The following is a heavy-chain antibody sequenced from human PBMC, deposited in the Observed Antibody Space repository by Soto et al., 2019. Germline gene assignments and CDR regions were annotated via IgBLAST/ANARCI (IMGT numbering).Heavy chain of an antibody. D-gene: IGHD3-3*01. CDR1: GGSISSGDYY. J-gene: IGHJ5*02. CDR2: IYYSGTT. V-gene: IGHV4-31*03. Sequence: QVQLQESGPGLVKPSQTLSLTCTVSGGSISSGDYYWSRIPQHPGKGLEWIGYIYYSGTTYYNPARKSRVTISVDNPKNQFSPNLSSVTAAVTAVYYCARWWSGSRQGFDPWGQGTLVTVSS. CDR3: ARWWSGSRQGFDP.